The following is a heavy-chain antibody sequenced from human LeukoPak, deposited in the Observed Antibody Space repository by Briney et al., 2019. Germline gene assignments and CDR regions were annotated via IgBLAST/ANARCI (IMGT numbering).Heavy chain of an antibody. CDR2: ISGSGGGT. V-gene: IGHV3-23*01. J-gene: IGHJ3*02. CDR3: AKGRTAVTTRNAFDI. CDR1: GITLSNYG. Sequence: GGSLRLSCAVAGITLSNYGMSWVRQAPGKGLEWVAGISGSGGGTNYADSVKGRFTISRDNPRNTLYLQMNSLRAEDTAVYYCAKGRTAVTTRNAFDIWGQGTMVTVSS. D-gene: IGHD4-17*01.